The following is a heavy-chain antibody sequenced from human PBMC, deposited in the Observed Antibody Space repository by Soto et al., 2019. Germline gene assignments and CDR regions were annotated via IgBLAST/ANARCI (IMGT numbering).Heavy chain of an antibody. V-gene: IGHV3-53*02. CDR2: IYSGGST. J-gene: IGHJ3*02. D-gene: IGHD1-26*01. CDR3: ARAKSDLLQREGNDAFDI. Sequence: EVQLVETGGGLIQPGGSLTLSCATSDFTVDTGYMTWVRQAPGKGLEWVSLIYSGGSTYYADSVKGRFTISRDNSKNTIYLQMNSLRAEDTALYYCARAKSDLLQREGNDAFDIWGQGTMVTVSS. CDR1: DFTVDTGY.